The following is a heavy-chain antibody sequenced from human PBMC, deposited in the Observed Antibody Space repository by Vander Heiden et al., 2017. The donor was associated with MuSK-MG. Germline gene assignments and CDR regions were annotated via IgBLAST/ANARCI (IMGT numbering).Heavy chain of an antibody. CDR1: GGSISRYY. J-gene: IGHJ3*02. Sequence: QVQLQESGPGLVKPSETLSLTCTVSGGSISRYYWSWIRQPPGKGLEWIGYIYYSGSTNYNPSLKSRVTISVDTSKNQFSLKLSSVTAADTAVYYCASTATTNSDAFDIWGQGTMVTVSS. D-gene: IGHD2-15*01. CDR2: IYYSGST. V-gene: IGHV4-59*08. CDR3: ASTATTNSDAFDI.